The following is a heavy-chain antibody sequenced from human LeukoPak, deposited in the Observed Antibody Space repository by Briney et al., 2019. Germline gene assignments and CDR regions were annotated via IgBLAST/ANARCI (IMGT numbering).Heavy chain of an antibody. V-gene: IGHV3-30*04. CDR1: GFIFSNYA. Sequence: GRSLRLSCAASGFIFSNYAMHWVRQAPGKGLEWVAVISYDESNEYYADSVKGRFTISRDSSKNTLYLQMNSLRTEDTAVYYCAVGRGNKGFFDYWGQGTLVTVSS. CDR3: AVGRGNKGFFDY. J-gene: IGHJ4*02. CDR2: ISYDESNE. D-gene: IGHD2-15*01.